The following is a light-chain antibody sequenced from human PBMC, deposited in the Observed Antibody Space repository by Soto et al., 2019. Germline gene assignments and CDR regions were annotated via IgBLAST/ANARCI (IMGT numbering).Light chain of an antibody. J-gene: IGLJ1*01. V-gene: IGLV2-8*01. Sequence: QSGLTQPASASGSPGQSVTISCTGTKNDIGVYDFVSWYQHHPGKAPRLIIYEVVQRPSGVPDRFSGSKSGNTASLTVSGLQAADEADYFCKSYAGSNTYVFGSGTKVT. CDR3: KSYAGSNTYV. CDR2: EVV. CDR1: KNDIGVYDF.